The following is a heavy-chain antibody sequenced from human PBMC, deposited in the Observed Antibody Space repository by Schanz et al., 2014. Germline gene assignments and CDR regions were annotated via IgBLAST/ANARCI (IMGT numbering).Heavy chain of an antibody. CDR1: GFTFNTSW. CDR2: VSRDGSET. J-gene: IGHJ6*02. Sequence: EVQLVTSGGDLVQPGGSLRLSCAASGFTFNTSWFHWVRQPPGKGLLWVSRVSRDGSETTYVDSVRGRFTISRDNSKNSLYLQMNSLRTEDTALYYCAKDSRGSSFDMDVWGQGTTVTVSS. CDR3: AKDSRGSSFDMDV. D-gene: IGHD1-26*01. V-gene: IGHV3-74*01.